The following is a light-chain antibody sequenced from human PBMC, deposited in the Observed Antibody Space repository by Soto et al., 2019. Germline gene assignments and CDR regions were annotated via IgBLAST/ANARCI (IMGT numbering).Light chain of an antibody. Sequence: QTVVTQEPSFSVSPGGTVTLTCGLTSGSVSTGYHPSWYQQTPGQAPRTLIYSTNTRSSGVPDRFSGSILGNKAALTIAGAQADDESDYYCVLYMGGGSYVFGTWTKVTVL. CDR1: SGSVSTGYH. V-gene: IGLV8-61*01. J-gene: IGLJ1*01. CDR2: STN. CDR3: VLYMGGGSYV.